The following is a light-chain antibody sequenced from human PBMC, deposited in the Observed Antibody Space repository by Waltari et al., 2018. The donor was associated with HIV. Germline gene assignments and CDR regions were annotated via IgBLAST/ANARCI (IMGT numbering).Light chain of an antibody. CDR3: QQSYSTPFT. V-gene: IGKV1-39*01. Sequence: DIQVTQSPSYLSASVGNRVTITCRSSQTIRSYLNWYQQRPGTAPKLPIYGASTLQPGVSSRFSGRGSGTTFTLTITSLEPEDFATYYCQQSYSTPFTFGQGTRLDI. CDR1: QTIRSY. J-gene: IGKJ5*01. CDR2: GAS.